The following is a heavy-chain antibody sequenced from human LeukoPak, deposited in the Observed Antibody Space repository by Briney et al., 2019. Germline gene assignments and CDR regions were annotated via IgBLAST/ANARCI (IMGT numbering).Heavy chain of an antibody. CDR2: IYYSGST. V-gene: IGHV4-59*01. CDR1: GGSISSYY. Sequence: SETLSLTCTVSGGSISSYYWSWIRQPPGKGLEWIGYIYYSGSTNYNPSLKSRVTISVDTSKNQFSLKLSSVTPADTAVYYCARTTEAHSWRTRYYDYYMDVWGKGTTVTVSS. D-gene: IGHD6-13*01. J-gene: IGHJ6*03. CDR3: ARTTEAHSWRTRYYDYYMDV.